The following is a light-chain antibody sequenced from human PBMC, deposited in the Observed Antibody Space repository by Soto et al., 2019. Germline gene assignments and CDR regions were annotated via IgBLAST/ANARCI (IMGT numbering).Light chain of an antibody. V-gene: IGKV3-11*01. CDR3: QQRSVWTLT. J-gene: IGKJ4*01. CDR2: DAS. Sequence: LVLSHSPYDVSSPRSERATHSFRASQRITTYLAWYQQKPGQAHRLLIYDASNRATGIPARFSGSGSGTDFTLTISSLEPEEFAFYYCQQRSVWTLTFGGGTMVDIK. CDR1: QRITTY.